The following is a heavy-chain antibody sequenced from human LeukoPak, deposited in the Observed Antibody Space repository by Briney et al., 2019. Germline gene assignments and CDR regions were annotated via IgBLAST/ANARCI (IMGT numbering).Heavy chain of an antibody. V-gene: IGHV3-23*01. Sequence: GGSLRLSCAASGFTFSSYAVYWVRQAPGKGLEWVSSNSGGSTYYADSVKGRFTISRDNSKNTLDLQMNSLRAEDTAVYYCAKDPRPLLWFGDPPGAFDIWGQGTMVTVSS. CDR2: NSGGST. CDR1: GFTFSSYA. J-gene: IGHJ3*02. D-gene: IGHD3-10*01. CDR3: AKDPRPLLWFGDPPGAFDI.